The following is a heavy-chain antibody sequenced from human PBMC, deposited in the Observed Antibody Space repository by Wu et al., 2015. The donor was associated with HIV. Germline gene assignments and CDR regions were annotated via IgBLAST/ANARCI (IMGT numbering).Heavy chain of an antibody. D-gene: IGHD2-8*01. V-gene: IGHV1-69*05. CDR3: ARQLIGYCTNGVCYTYYMDV. J-gene: IGHJ6*03. CDR1: GGTFSSYA. Sequence: QVQLVQSGAEVKKPGSSVKVSCKASGGTFSSYAISWVRQAPGQGLEWMGGIIPIFGTPNYAQKFQDRVTITTDESRSTAYMVLRSLRSDDTAVYYCARQLIGYCTNGVCYTYYMDVWGKGTTVTVSS. CDR2: IIPIFGTP.